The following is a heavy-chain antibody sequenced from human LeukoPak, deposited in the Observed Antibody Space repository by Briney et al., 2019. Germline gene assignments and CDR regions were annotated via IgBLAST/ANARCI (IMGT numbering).Heavy chain of an antibody. CDR1: GDAIDGYY. CDR3: ARHAGFGSGYYHDAFDI. V-gene: IGHV4-59*08. CDR2: IYYSGST. D-gene: IGHD3-22*01. J-gene: IGHJ3*02. Sequence: SETLALTCNDSGDAIDGYYRSWMQQPPGNRLEWIGWIYYSGSTMYSPSLESRVTISLDTSRTQFSLDLNSVTAADTAVYYCARHAGFGSGYYHDAFDIWGQGSMVIVSS.